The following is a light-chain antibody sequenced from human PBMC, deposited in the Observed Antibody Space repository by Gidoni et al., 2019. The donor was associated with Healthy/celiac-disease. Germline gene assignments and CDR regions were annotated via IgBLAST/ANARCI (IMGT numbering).Light chain of an antibody. Sequence: EIVMTQSPATLSVSPGERATLSCRASQSVSSNLAWYQQKPGQAPRLLIYGASTRATGIPARFSGSGSGTEFTLTISSLQSEDFAVYYCQQYNNWPSLLXXXGGTKVEIK. CDR1: QSVSSN. CDR3: QQYNNWPSLLX. J-gene: IGKJ4*01. CDR2: GAS. V-gene: IGKV3-15*01.